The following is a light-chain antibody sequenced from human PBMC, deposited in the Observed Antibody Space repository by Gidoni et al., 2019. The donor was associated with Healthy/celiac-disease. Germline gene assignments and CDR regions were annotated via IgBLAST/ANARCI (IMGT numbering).Light chain of an antibody. Sequence: DLTMPPSPSSLSASVGDRVTITCRASQSISSYIYWYQQKPGKAPKLLIYAAASLQSGGPSRFSGSGSGTDFTLTIISLQPEDFATYYCQQRYSTPPLTFGGGTKVEIK. CDR3: QQRYSTPPLT. CDR2: AAA. V-gene: IGKV1-39*01. J-gene: IGKJ4*01. CDR1: QSISSY.